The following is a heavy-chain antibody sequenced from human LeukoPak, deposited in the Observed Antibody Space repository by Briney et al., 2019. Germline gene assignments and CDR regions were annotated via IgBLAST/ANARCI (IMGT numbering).Heavy chain of an antibody. CDR3: ARGLSYYGSGSFRPLYYFDY. CDR1: GYTFTGYY. D-gene: IGHD3-10*01. V-gene: IGHV1-2*02. Sequence: ASVKVSCKASGYTFTGYYMHWVRQAPGQGLEWMGWINPNSGGTNYAQKFQGRVTMTRDTSISTAYMELSRLRSDDTAVYYCARGLSYYGSGSFRPLYYFDYWGQGTLVTVSS. CDR2: INPNSGGT. J-gene: IGHJ4*02.